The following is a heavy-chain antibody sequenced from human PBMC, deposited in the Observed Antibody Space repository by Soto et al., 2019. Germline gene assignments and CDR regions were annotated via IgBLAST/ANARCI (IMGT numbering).Heavy chain of an antibody. CDR3: ARDRRSGWFFDL. J-gene: IGHJ2*01. V-gene: IGHV1-69*01. CDR1: GGTFSSYG. Sequence: QVQLVQSGAEVKKPGSSVKVSCKASGGTFSSYGISWIRQAPGQGLEWMGGIIPIFPTPNYAQKFQGRVTITADESTSTVYMELSTLRSEDTAVYYCARDRRSGWFFDLWGRGTLVTVSS. D-gene: IGHD6-25*01. CDR2: IIPIFPTP.